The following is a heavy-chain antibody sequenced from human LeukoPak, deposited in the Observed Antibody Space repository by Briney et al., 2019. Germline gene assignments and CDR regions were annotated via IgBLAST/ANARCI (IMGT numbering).Heavy chain of an antibody. V-gene: IGHV1-2*02. Sequence: WASVKVSCKASGYTFTGYYMHWVRQAPGQGLEWMGWINPNSGGTNYAQKFQGRVTMTRDTSISTAYMELSRLRSDDTAVYYCARDIDILTGYLTLFDYWGQGTLVTVSS. CDR3: ARDIDILTGYLTLFDY. D-gene: IGHD3-9*01. CDR1: GYTFTGYY. CDR2: INPNSGGT. J-gene: IGHJ4*02.